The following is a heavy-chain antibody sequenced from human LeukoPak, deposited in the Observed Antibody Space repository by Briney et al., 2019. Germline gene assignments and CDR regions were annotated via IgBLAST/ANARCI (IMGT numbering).Heavy chain of an antibody. Sequence: SETLSLTCTVSGDSMSSYYWSWIRQPPGKGREWIGYISYSGSTNYNPSLKSRVTISVDTSKNQFSLRLSSVTAADTAVYYCARERISYSSGWSPTSSYYFDYWGQGTLVTVSS. CDR3: ARERISYSSGWSPTSSYYFDY. V-gene: IGHV4-59*01. CDR1: GDSMSSYY. CDR2: ISYSGST. D-gene: IGHD6-13*01. J-gene: IGHJ4*02.